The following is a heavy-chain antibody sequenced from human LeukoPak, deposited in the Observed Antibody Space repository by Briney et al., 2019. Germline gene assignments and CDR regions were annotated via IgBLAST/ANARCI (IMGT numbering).Heavy chain of an antibody. CDR2: INTNTGNP. D-gene: IGHD3-22*01. CDR1: GYTFTGYY. Sequence: ASVKVSCKASGYTFTGYYMHWVRQAPGQGLEWMGWINTNTGNPTYAQGFTGRFVFSLDTSVSTAYLQISSLKAEDTAVYYCARDRTAYYDSSGREGIDPWGQGTLVTVSS. J-gene: IGHJ5*02. V-gene: IGHV7-4-1*02. CDR3: ARDRTAYYDSSGREGIDP.